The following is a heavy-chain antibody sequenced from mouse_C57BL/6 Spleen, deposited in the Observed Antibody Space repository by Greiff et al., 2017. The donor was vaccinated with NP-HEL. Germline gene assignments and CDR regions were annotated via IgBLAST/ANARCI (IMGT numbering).Heavy chain of an antibody. J-gene: IGHJ2*01. V-gene: IGHV1-7*01. CDR2: INPSSGCT. CDR1: GYTFTSYW. D-gene: IGHD1-1*01. CDR3: AREGAITTVVATKVFDY. Sequence: VQLQQSGAELAKPGASVKLSCKASGYTFTSYWMHWVKQRPGQGLEWIGYINPSSGCTKNNQKFKDKGTLTADKSSSTAYMQLSSLTYEDSAVYYCAREGAITTVVATKVFDYWGQGTTLTVSA.